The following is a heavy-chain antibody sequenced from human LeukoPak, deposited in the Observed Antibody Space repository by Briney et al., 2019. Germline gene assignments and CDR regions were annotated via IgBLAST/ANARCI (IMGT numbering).Heavy chain of an antibody. CDR3: ARRRFLRGPDVVNPFDY. J-gene: IGHJ4*02. D-gene: IGHD3-3*01. CDR1: GGSISSSPYY. V-gene: IGHV4-39*01. CDR2: IYYSGTT. Sequence: PSETLSLTCTVSGGSISSSPYYWGWIRQPPGKGLEWIGSIYYSGTTHYSPSLESRVTISVDTSKNQYSLKLASVTAADTAVYYCARRRFLRGPDVVNPFDYWGQGTLVTVSS.